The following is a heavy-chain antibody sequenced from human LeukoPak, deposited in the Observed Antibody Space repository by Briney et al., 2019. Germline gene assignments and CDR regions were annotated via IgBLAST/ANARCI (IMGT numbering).Heavy chain of an antibody. CDR1: GGTFSSYA. CDR3: ASTRRTAMPSYYFDY. CDR2: IIPILGTA. V-gene: IGHV1-69*05. D-gene: IGHD5-18*01. Sequence: SVKVSCKXSGGTFSSYAISWVRQAPGQGLEWMGGIIPILGTANYAQKFQGRVTITTDESTSTAYMELSSLRSEDTAVYYCASTRRTAMPSYYFDYWGQGTLVTVSS. J-gene: IGHJ4*02.